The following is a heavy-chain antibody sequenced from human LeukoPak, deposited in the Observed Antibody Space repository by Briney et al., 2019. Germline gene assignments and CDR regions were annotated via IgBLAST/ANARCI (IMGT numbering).Heavy chain of an antibody. D-gene: IGHD1-26*01. Sequence: ASVKVSCKASGYTFTSYDINWVRQATGQGLEWMGWMNPNSGNTGYAQKFQGRVTITADESTSTAYMELSNLRSEDTAVYYCARQSRGAHYYFDYWGQGTLVTVSS. CDR3: ARQSRGAHYYFDY. CDR1: GYTFTSYD. V-gene: IGHV1-8*01. J-gene: IGHJ4*02. CDR2: MNPNSGNT.